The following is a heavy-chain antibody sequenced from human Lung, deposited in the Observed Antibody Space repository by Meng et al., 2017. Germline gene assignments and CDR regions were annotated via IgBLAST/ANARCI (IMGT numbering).Heavy chain of an antibody. J-gene: IGHJ4*02. D-gene: IGHD3-10*01. V-gene: IGHV1-18*01. CDR2: LGAHDGDT. CDR3: ARGTPGRSYSDY. CDR1: DYTFTGYG. Sequence: QVQPVQSGPAVKKPGDSVKVTCKASDYTFTGYGVSWVRQAPGQGLEWMAWLGAHDGDTSHAPKFQGRVTVSADRPTATAYMELRSLRSDDTAVYYCARGTPGRSYSDYWGQGTLVTVSS.